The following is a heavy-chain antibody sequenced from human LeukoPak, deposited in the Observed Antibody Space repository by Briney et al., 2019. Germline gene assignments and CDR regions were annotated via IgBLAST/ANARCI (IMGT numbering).Heavy chain of an antibody. CDR3: ARGVFKWLQFSGAFDY. J-gene: IGHJ4*02. Sequence: GASVKVSCKASGYTFTRYYMHWVRQAPGQGLEWMGIINPSGGSTSYAQKFQGRVTMTRDTSTSTVYMELSSLRSEDTAVYYCARGVFKWLQFSGAFDYWGQGTLVTVSS. D-gene: IGHD5-24*01. CDR1: GYTFTRYY. CDR2: INPSGGST. V-gene: IGHV1-46*01.